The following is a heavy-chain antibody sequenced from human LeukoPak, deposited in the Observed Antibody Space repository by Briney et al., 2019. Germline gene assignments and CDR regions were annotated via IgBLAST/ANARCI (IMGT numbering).Heavy chain of an antibody. D-gene: IGHD6-19*01. Sequence: PGGSLRLSCAASGLTFSTYGIHWVRQAPGKGLEWVAFIRYDGSNKYYADSVKGRFTISRDNSKNTLYLQMNSLRAEDTAVYYCAKVLAVAGASTDYWGQGTLVTVS. CDR2: IRYDGSNK. CDR3: AKVLAVAGASTDY. V-gene: IGHV3-30*02. CDR1: GLTFSTYG. J-gene: IGHJ4*02.